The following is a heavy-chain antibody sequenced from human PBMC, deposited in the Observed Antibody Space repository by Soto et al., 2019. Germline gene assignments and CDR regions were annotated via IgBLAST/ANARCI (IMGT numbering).Heavy chain of an antibody. Sequence: QITLKESGPTLVKPTQTLTLTCTFSGFSLSSSGVGVGWIRQPPGKALEWLALIYWDNYKQYSPSLKNRFTTSKPTXXNQVVLTMTKMEPVDTGTYYCARVMGSGTVGVFDYWGQGTLVTVSS. V-gene: IGHV2-5*02. CDR2: IYWDNYK. D-gene: IGHD6-13*01. J-gene: IGHJ4*02. CDR1: GFSLSSSGVG. CDR3: ARVMGSGTVGVFDY.